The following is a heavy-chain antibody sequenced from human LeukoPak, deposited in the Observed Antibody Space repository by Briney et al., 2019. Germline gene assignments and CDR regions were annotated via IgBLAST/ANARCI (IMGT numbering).Heavy chain of an antibody. D-gene: IGHD3-10*01. J-gene: IGHJ5*02. V-gene: IGHV4-4*07. CDR2: IYTSGST. Sequence: KPSETLSLTCTVSGGSINSYYWSWIRQPAGKGLELIGRIYTSGSTNYNPSLKSRVTMSVDTSKNQFSLKLSSVTAADTAVYYCARGSVLLWFGEPNPNWFDPWGQGTLVTVSS. CDR1: GGSINSYY. CDR3: ARGSVLLWFGEPNPNWFDP.